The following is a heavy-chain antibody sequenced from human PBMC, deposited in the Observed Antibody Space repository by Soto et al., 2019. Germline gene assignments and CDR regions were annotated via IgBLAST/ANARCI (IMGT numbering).Heavy chain of an antibody. V-gene: IGHV3-23*01. CDR2: TSNNGDRT. Sequence: GGSLRLSCAVSGFTFSDHAMTWVRQAPGKGLEWVSTTSNNGDRTFYADSVKGRFTVSRDRSNNTLYLQMNSLRAEDTAVYFCARPPLYSNGGYFDSWGQGTLVTVSS. CDR3: ARPPLYSNGGYFDS. J-gene: IGHJ4*02. CDR1: GFTFSDHA. D-gene: IGHD6-19*01.